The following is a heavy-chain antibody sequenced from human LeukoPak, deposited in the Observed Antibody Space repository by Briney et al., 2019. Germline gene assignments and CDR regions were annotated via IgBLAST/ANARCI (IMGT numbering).Heavy chain of an antibody. CDR1: GGSVSSGSYY. D-gene: IGHD2-15*01. CDR2: IYYSGST. Sequence: SETLSLTCTVSGGSVSSGSYYWSWIRQPPGKGLEWIGYIYYSGSTNYNPSLKSRVTISVDTSKNQFSLKLSSVTAADTAVYYCARDGYCSGGSCYSGYAFDIWGQGTMVTVSS. CDR3: ARDGYCSGGSCYSGYAFDI. V-gene: IGHV4-61*01. J-gene: IGHJ3*02.